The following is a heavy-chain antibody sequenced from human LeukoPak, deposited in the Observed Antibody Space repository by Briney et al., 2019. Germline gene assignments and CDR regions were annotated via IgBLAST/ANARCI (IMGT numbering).Heavy chain of an antibody. J-gene: IGHJ4*02. D-gene: IGHD6-19*01. CDR2: IYYSGST. CDR1: GGSISTYY. V-gene: IGHV4-59*01. CDR3: ARETSDSGWFRFYDY. Sequence: SETLSLTCTVSGGSISTYYWTWIRQPPGKGLEWIGYIYYSGSTNYNPSLKGRVTISVDTSKNQFSLKLTSVTAADTAVYYCARETSDSGWFRFYDYWGQGTLVTVSS.